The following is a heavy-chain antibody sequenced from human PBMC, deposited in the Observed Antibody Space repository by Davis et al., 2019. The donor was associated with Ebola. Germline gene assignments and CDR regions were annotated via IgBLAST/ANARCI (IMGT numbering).Heavy chain of an antibody. CDR2: IYYSGST. CDR1: GGSISSYY. J-gene: IGHJ6*03. D-gene: IGHD4-11*01. CDR3: ARDGDYSNYDYYYYYMDV. Sequence: PSETLSLTCTVSGGSISSYYWSWIRQPPGKGLEWIGYIYYSGSTNYNPSLKSRVTISVDTSKNQFSLKLSSVTAADTAVYYCARDGDYSNYDYYYYYMDVWGKGTTVTVSS. V-gene: IGHV4-59*01.